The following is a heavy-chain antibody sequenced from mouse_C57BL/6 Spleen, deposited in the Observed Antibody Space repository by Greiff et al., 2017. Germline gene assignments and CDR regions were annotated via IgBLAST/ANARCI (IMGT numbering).Heavy chain of an antibody. CDR2: ISGGGGNT. Sequence: EVQVVESGGGLVKPGGSLKLSCAASGFTFSSYTMSWVRQTPEKRLEWVATISGGGGNTYYPDSVKGRFTISRDNAKNTLYLQMSSLRSEDTALYYCARGTYGNYAWLAYWGQGTLVTVSA. CDR3: ARGTYGNYAWLAY. D-gene: IGHD2-1*01. CDR1: GFTFSSYT. J-gene: IGHJ3*01. V-gene: IGHV5-9*01.